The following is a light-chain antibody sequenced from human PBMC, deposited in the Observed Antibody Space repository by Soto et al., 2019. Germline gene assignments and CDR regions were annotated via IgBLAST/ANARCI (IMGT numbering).Light chain of an antibody. Sequence: DIQMTQTPSSLSESVGDRVTITCRASQSISSYLNWYQQKPGKAPKLLIYAASSLQSGVPSRFSGSGSGTDFTLTISSLQPEDFATYFCQQSYRNPITFGQGTRLEIK. CDR2: AAS. CDR1: QSISSY. J-gene: IGKJ5*01. V-gene: IGKV1-39*01. CDR3: QQSYRNPIT.